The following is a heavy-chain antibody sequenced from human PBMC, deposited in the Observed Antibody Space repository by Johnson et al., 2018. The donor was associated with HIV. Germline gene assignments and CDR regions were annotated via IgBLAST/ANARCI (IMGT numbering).Heavy chain of an antibody. J-gene: IGHJ3*02. V-gene: IGHV3-7*03. CDR2: IKQDGSEK. Sequence: VQLVESGGGVVQPGTSLRLSCAASGFTFSTYDMHWVRQAPGKGLEWVANIKQDGSEKYYVDSVKGRFTISRDNAKNSLYLQMNSLRAEDTAIYYCARETRYDAFDIWGQGTLVTVSS. D-gene: IGHD2-2*01. CDR1: GFTFSTYD. CDR3: ARETRYDAFDI.